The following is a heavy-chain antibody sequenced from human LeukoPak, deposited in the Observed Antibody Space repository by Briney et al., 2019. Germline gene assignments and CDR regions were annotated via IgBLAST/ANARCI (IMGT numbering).Heavy chain of an antibody. J-gene: IGHJ6*02. CDR3: ARDLYTLTYSSSWAKGMDV. V-gene: IGHV6-1*01. CDR2: TYYRSKWYN. Sequence: SQTLSLTCAISGDSVSSNSAAWNWIRQSPSRGLEWLGRTYYRSKWYNDYAVSVKSRITINPDTSKNQFSLQLNSVTPEDTAVYYCARDLYTLTYSSSWAKGMDVWGQGTTVTVSS. CDR1: GDSVSSNSAA. D-gene: IGHD6-13*01.